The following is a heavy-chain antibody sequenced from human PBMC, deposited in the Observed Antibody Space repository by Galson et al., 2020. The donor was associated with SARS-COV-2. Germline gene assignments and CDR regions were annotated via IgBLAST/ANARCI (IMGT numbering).Heavy chain of an antibody. Sequence: GGSLRLPCAASGFTFSSSTMSWVRQAPGKGLEWVSTIRVTGGSTYYADSVKGRFSISRDNSKNTLFLQMNSLRAEDTAVYYCAKDRVEPPRGSFDIWGQGTTVTVSS. D-gene: IGHD2-15*01. CDR3: AKDRVEPPRGSFDI. J-gene: IGHJ3*02. V-gene: IGHV3-23*01. CDR2: IRVTGGST. CDR1: GFTFSSST.